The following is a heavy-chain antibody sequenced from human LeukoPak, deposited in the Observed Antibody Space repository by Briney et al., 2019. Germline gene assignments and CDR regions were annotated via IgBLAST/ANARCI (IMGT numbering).Heavy chain of an antibody. V-gene: IGHV4-59*08. Sequence: SETLSLTCTFSGGSISTFYWSWIRQPPGKGLEWIGYVYYTGSTHYNPSLKSRVTISLNTSKNQFSLRLRSVTAADTAVYYCARRIAVGNNFYPWGQGTLVTVSS. CDR2: VYYTGST. D-gene: IGHD1/OR15-1a*01. CDR1: GGSISTFY. CDR3: ARRIAVGNNFYP. J-gene: IGHJ5*02.